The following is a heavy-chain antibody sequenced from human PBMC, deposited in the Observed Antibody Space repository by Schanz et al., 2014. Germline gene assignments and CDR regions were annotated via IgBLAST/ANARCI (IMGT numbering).Heavy chain of an antibody. CDR1: GYTFTTYA. CDR3: ARSAGRDFWSGYYTRFDY. V-gene: IGHV1-18*01. J-gene: IGHJ4*02. D-gene: IGHD3-3*01. Sequence: QVQLVQSGAEVKKPGASVRVSCKASGYTFTTYAMSWVRQAPGQGLEWVGWISVYTGNTKYGQKVQGRVTMTADTSTNTVYMELRSLRSDDTAMYYCARSAGRDFWSGYYTRFDYWGQGTLVTVSS. CDR2: ISVYTGNT.